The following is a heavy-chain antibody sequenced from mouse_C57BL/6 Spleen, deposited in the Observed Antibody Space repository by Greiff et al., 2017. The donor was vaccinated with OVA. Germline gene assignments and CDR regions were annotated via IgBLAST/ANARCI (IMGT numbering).Heavy chain of an antibody. CDR2: IHPNSGST. Sequence: QVQLQQPGAELVKPGASVKLSCKASGYTFTSYWMHWVKQRPGQGLEWIGMIHPNSGSTNYNEKFKSKATLTVDKSSSTAYMQLSSLTSEDSAVYYCARSYDYDGYWYFDVWAQGPRSPSPQ. CDR1: GYTFTSYW. J-gene: IGHJ1*03. D-gene: IGHD2-4*01. CDR3: ARSYDYDGYWYFDV. V-gene: IGHV1-64*01.